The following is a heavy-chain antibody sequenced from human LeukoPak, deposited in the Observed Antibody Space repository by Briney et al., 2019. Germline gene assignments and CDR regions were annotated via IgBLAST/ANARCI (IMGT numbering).Heavy chain of an antibody. CDR2: ISSSSSYI. V-gene: IGHV3-21*01. J-gene: IGHJ3*02. CDR3: ARLLLSIDPDAFDI. CDR1: GFTFSSYS. D-gene: IGHD3-10*01. Sequence: GGSLRLSCAASGFTFSSYSMNWVRQAPGEGLEWVSSISSSSSYIFYADSVKGRFTISRDNAKNSLYLQMNSLRAEDTAVYYCARLLLSIDPDAFDIWGQGTMVTVSS.